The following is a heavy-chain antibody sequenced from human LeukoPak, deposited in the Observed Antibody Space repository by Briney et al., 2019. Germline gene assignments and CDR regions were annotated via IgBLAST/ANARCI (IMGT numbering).Heavy chain of an antibody. CDR3: ARVQSTHYYDSSGYYNY. CDR2: ISAYNGNT. CDR1: GYTFTSYG. J-gene: IGHJ4*02. V-gene: IGHV1-18*01. Sequence: ASVKVSCKASGYTFTSYGISWVRQAPGQGLEWMGWISAYNGNTNYAQKLQGRVTMTTDTSTSTAYMELRSLRFDDTAVYYCARVQSTHYYDSSGYYNYWGQGTLVTVSS. D-gene: IGHD3-22*01.